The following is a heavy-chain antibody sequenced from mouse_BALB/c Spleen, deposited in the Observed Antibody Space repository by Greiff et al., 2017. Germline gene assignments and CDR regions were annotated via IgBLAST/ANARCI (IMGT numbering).Heavy chain of an antibody. J-gene: IGHJ3*01. CDR2: IDPSDSYT. D-gene: IGHD1-2*01. CDR3: ARGGDYGYFAY. Sequence: VQLQQPGAELVKPGASVKLSCKASGYTFTSYWMHWVKQRPGQGLEWIGEIDPSDSYTNYNQKFKGKATLTVDKSSSTAYMQLSSLTSEDSAVYYCARGGDYGYFAYWGQGTLVTVSA. CDR1: GYTFTSYW. V-gene: IGHV1-69*02.